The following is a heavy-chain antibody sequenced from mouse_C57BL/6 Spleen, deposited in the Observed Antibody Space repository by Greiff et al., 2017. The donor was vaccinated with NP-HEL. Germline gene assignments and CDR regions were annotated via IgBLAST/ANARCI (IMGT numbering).Heavy chain of an antibody. CDR3: ASQGITTGAWCAY. Sequence: VQLQQSGAELVKPGASVKISCKASGYAFSSYWMNWVKQRPGKGLEWIGQIYPGDGDTNYNGKFKGKATLTADKSSSTAYMQLSSLTSEDSAVYFCASQGITTGAWCAYWGQGTLVTVSA. CDR1: GYAFSSYW. D-gene: IGHD1-1*01. CDR2: IYPGDGDT. V-gene: IGHV1-80*01. J-gene: IGHJ3*01.